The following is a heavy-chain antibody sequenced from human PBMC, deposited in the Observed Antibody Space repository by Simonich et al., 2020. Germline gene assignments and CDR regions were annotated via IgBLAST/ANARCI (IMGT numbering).Heavy chain of an antibody. V-gene: IGHV1-2*02. Sequence: QVQLVQSGAEVKKPGASVTVSCKDSGYTFTGYYMHWVRQAPGQGTEWIGWRNPHSGVLNEAQKFQGRGTITRDTSISTAYMELSRLRSDDTAVYYCARGLLSGSYYAFDIWGQGTMVTVSS. CDR1: GYTFTGYY. D-gene: IGHD1-26*01. CDR3: ARGLLSGSYYAFDI. J-gene: IGHJ3*02. CDR2: RNPHSGVL.